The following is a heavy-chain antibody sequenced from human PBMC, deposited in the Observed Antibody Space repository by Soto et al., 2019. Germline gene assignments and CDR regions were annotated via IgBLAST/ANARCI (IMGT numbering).Heavy chain of an antibody. CDR1: GFTFSSYS. Sequence: PGGSLRLSCAASGFTFSSYSMHWVRQAPGKGLEWVAVISYDGSNNYYADSVKGRFTISRDNSKNTLYLQMNSLRAEDTAVYYCAREGVDIVATYWFDPWGQGTLVTVSS. CDR2: ISYDGSNN. D-gene: IGHD5-12*01. J-gene: IGHJ5*02. V-gene: IGHV3-30-3*01. CDR3: AREGVDIVATYWFDP.